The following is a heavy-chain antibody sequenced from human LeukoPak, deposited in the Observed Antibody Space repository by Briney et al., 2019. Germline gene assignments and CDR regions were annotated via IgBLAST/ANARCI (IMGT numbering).Heavy chain of an antibody. Sequence: GASVKVSCKASGYTFTGYCMHWVRQAPGQGLEWMGWINPNSGGTNYAQKFQGRVTMTRDTSISTAYMELSRLRSDDTAVYYCARIGRRGYSYGPQPNWGQGTLVTVSS. J-gene: IGHJ4*02. D-gene: IGHD5-18*01. CDR1: GYTFTGYC. CDR2: INPNSGGT. V-gene: IGHV1-2*02. CDR3: ARIGRRGYSYGPQPN.